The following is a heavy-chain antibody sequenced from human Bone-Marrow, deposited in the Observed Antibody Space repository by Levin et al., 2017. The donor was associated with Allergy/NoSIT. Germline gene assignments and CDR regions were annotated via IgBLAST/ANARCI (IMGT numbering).Heavy chain of an antibody. CDR1: GFTFSSYA. CDR2: ISGSGTIT. D-gene: IGHD6-13*01. V-gene: IGHV3-23*01. J-gene: IGHJ4*02. CDR3: ALGGRAGAGYYLDA. Sequence: LSLTCAASGFTFSSYAMSWVRQAPGKGLEWVSSISGSGTITHYAESVKGRFTISRDITKNMLHLQMNSLRAEDTAIYCWALGGRAGAGYYLDAWGQGTLVTVSS.